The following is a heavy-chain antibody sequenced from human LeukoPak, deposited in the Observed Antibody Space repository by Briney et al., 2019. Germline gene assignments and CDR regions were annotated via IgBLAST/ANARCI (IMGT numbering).Heavy chain of an antibody. CDR1: GYSISSGYY. CDR2: IYHSGST. J-gene: IGHJ6*03. V-gene: IGHV4-38-2*01. D-gene: IGHD5-18*01. Sequence: PSETLSLTCAVSGYSISSGYYWGWIRQPPGKGLEWIGSIYHSGSTYYNPSLKSRVTMSVDTSKNQFSLKLSSVTAADTAVYYCARVSRKGTATYMDVWGKGTTVTVSS. CDR3: ARVSRKGTATYMDV.